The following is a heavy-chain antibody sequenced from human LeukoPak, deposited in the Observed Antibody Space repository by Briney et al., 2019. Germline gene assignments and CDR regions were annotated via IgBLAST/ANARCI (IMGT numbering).Heavy chain of an antibody. Sequence: PGGSLRLSCAASGFTFSSYWMSWVRQAPGKGLEWVANIKQDGSEKYYVDSVKGRFTISRDNAKNSLYLQMNSLRAEDTAVYYCARDHYDSSGYYFTYWGQGTLVTVSS. D-gene: IGHD3-22*01. CDR2: IKQDGSEK. J-gene: IGHJ4*02. CDR3: ARDHYDSSGYYFTY. CDR1: GFTFSSYW. V-gene: IGHV3-7*03.